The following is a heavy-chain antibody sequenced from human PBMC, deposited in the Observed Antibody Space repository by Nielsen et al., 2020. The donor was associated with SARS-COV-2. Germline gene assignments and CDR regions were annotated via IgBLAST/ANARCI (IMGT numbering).Heavy chain of an antibody. D-gene: IGHD6-6*01. J-gene: IGHJ6*03. V-gene: IGHV1-69*13. Sequence: SVKVSCKASGGTFSSYAISWVRQAPGQGLEWMGGIIPIFGTANYAQKFQGRVTITADESTSTAHMELSSLRSEDTAVYYCARAGYSSSSYYYYYYYMDVWGKGTTVTVSS. CDR1: GGTFSSYA. CDR2: IIPIFGTA. CDR3: ARAGYSSSSYYYYYYYMDV.